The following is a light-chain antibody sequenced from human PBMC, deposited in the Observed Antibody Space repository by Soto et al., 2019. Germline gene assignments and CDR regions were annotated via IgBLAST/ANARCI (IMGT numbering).Light chain of an antibody. Sequence: QSALTQPASVSGSPGQSITISCTGTSSDVGGYNYVSWYQQYPGKAPKLLIYDVSNRPSGVSNRFSASKSGNTASLTISGLQAEDEADYYCSSYTSSTTLLFGGGTKVTVL. CDR1: SSDVGGYNY. J-gene: IGLJ2*01. V-gene: IGLV2-14*01. CDR2: DVS. CDR3: SSYTSSTTLL.